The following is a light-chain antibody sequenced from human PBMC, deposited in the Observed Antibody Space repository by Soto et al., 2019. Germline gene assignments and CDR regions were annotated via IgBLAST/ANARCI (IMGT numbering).Light chain of an antibody. CDR2: DVS. V-gene: IGLV2-14*01. J-gene: IGLJ1*01. CDR3: SSYTSSSPL. Sequence: QSALTQPASVSGSPGQSITISCTGTSSDVGDYNYVSWYQQHPGKAPKLMLDDVSNRPSGISNRFSGSKSGNTASLTISGLQAEDEADYYCSSYTSSSPLFGTGTKRTVL. CDR1: SSDVGDYNY.